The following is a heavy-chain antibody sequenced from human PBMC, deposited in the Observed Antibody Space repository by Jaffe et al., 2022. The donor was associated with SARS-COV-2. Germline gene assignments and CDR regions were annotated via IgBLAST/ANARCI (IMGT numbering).Heavy chain of an antibody. V-gene: IGHV4-61*02. J-gene: IGHJ6*02. CDR1: GDSISSGSYY. CDR2: IYTSGTT. CDR3: AREGTNYYDSSGSGLYYFYYGMDV. Sequence: QVQLQESGPGLVKPSQTLSLTCTVSGDSISSGSYYWSWIRQPAGSGLEWIGRIYTSGTTNYNPSLKSRVIISGDTSKNQFSLKLSSVTAADTAVYYCAREGTNYYDSSGSGLYYFYYGMDVWGQGTTVTVSS. D-gene: IGHD3-22*01.